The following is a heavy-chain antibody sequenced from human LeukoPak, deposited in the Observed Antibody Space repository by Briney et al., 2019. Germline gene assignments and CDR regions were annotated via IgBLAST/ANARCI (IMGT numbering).Heavy chain of an antibody. D-gene: IGHD2-15*01. V-gene: IGHV4-4*07. CDR1: GVSTSSYY. J-gene: IGHJ6*03. CDR3: ARNGAEVVVDPYYYYYYMDV. Sequence: PAETLSLTCTVSGVSTSSYYWSWIRQPAGKGLEWSGRIYTSGSTNYNPSLKSRVTMSVDTSKNEFSLKLSSVTAADTAVYYCARNGAEVVVDPYYYYYYMDVWGKGTTVTISS. CDR2: IYTSGST.